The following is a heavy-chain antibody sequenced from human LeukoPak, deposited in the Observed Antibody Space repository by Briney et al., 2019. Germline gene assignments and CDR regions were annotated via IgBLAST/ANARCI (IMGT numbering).Heavy chain of an antibody. V-gene: IGHV4-34*01. D-gene: IGHD6-13*01. CDR3: ARGPGYSSSWYYFDY. CDR2: INHSGST. CDR1: GGSFSGYY. Sequence: SETLSLTRAVYGGSFSGYYWSWIRQPPGKGLEWIGEINHSGSTNYNPSLKSRVTISVDTSKNQFSLKLSSVTAADTAVYYCARGPGYSSSWYYFDYWGQGTLVTVSS. J-gene: IGHJ4*02.